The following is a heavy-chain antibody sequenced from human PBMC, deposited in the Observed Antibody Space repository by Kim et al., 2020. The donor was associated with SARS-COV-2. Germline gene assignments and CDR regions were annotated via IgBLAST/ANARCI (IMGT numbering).Heavy chain of an antibody. D-gene: IGHD3-9*01. Sequence: SGPTLVNPTQTLTLTCTFSGFSLSTSGVGVGWIRQPPGKALEWLALIYWDDDKRYSPSLKTRLTITKDTSKNQVVLTMTNMDLVDTATYYCAHRPYILTGSGWFDPWGQGTLVTVSS. CDR2: IYWDDDK. CDR1: GFSLSTSGVG. CDR3: AHRPYILTGSGWFDP. V-gene: IGHV2-5*02. J-gene: IGHJ5*02.